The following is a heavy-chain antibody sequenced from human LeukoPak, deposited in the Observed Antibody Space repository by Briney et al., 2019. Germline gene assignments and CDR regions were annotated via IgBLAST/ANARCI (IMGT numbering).Heavy chain of an antibody. D-gene: IGHD2-2*01. J-gene: IGHJ3*02. CDR2: IYTSGST. CDR3: ARQKCTSASCLTKNAFDI. CDR1: GSISGYY. V-gene: IGHV4-4*09. Sequence: SETQSLTCTVSGSISGYYWSWIRQPPGKGLEWIGYIYTSGSTNYNPSLESRVTISVDTSKNQFSLDLSSVTAADTAAYYCARQKCTSASCLTKNAFDIWGQGTMVTVSS.